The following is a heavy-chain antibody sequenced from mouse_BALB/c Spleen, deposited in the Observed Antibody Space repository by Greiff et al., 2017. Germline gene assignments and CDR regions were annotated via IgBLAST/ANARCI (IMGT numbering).Heavy chain of an antibody. D-gene: IGHD1-1*01. CDR1: GYSFTGYT. Sequence: EVKLMESGPELVKPGASMKISCKASGYSFTGYTMNWVKQSHGKNLEWIGLINPYNGGTSSNQKFKGKATLTVDKSSSTAYMELLSLTSEDSAVYYCARCYNYCTNYFDYWGQGTTLTVSS. CDR2: INPYNGGT. J-gene: IGHJ2*01. CDR3: ARCYNYCTNYFDY. V-gene: IGHV1-18*01.